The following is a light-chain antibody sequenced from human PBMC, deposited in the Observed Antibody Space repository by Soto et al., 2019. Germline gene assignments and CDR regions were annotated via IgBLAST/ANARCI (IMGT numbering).Light chain of an antibody. CDR1: QNIDTY. V-gene: IGKV1-39*01. Sequence: DIQMTQSPSSLSASAGDSVTITCRTSQNIDTYLNWYQQNPGKAPKLLISAASSLQGGVPSRFSGSGSGTDFTLTITSLQAEDFVTYYCQQTYDNPQTFGQGTKVESK. CDR2: AAS. CDR3: QQTYDNPQT. J-gene: IGKJ1*01.